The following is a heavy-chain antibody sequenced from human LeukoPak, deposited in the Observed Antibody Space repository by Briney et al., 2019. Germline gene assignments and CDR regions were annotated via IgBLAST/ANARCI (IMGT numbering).Heavy chain of an antibody. J-gene: IGHJ5*02. Sequence: SETLSLTCTVSGGSISSGGYYWSWIRQPPGKGLEWIGYIYHSGSTYYNPSLKSRVTISVDRSKNQFSLKLSSVTAADTAVYYCARAIVVPAAPLPNWFDPWGQGTLVTVSS. D-gene: IGHD2-2*01. CDR2: IYHSGST. CDR1: GGSISSGGYY. V-gene: IGHV4-30-2*01. CDR3: ARAIVVPAAPLPNWFDP.